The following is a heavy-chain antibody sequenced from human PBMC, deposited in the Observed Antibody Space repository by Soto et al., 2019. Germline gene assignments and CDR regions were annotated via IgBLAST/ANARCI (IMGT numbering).Heavy chain of an antibody. CDR3: ARAVGDPLYYLDY. V-gene: IGHV4-4*08. D-gene: IGHD6-19*01. CDR2: TDASGNT. J-gene: IGHJ4*02. CDR1: SDSISSYY. Sequence: QVQLQESGPGLVRPSETLSLTCTVSSDSISSYYWIWIRQPPGKGLEWIGYTDASGNTNYNPSLKSRVTISGDTSKNQFSLRLSSVTAADTAVYYCARAVGDPLYYLDYWGQGTLVTVSS.